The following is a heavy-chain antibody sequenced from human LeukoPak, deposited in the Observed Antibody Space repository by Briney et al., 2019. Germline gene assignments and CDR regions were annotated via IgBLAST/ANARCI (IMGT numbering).Heavy chain of an antibody. CDR2: ISGSSSYI. Sequence: GGSLRLSCAASGFTFSSYSMNWVRQAPGKGLEWVSSISGSSSYIYYADSVKGRFTISRHNAKNSLYLQMNSLRAEDTAVYYCARGGYCSGGSCYATYGYWGQGTLVTVSS. D-gene: IGHD2-15*01. J-gene: IGHJ4*02. CDR3: ARGGYCSGGSCYATYGY. V-gene: IGHV3-21*01. CDR1: GFTFSSYS.